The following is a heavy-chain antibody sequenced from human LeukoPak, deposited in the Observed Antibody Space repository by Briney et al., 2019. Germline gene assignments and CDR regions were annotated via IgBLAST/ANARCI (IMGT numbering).Heavy chain of an antibody. V-gene: IGHV3-23*01. Sequence: GSLRLSCAASGFTFSGSSMSWVRQAPGEGLEWFSLISYSGANSYYTYSVRGRFTISRDNSKDTLFLQMNSLRAEDTAIYYCARDMQLSTWGLGTMVTVSS. CDR3: ARDMQLST. J-gene: IGHJ3*01. CDR1: GFTFSGSS. D-gene: IGHD3-16*02. CDR2: ISYSGANS.